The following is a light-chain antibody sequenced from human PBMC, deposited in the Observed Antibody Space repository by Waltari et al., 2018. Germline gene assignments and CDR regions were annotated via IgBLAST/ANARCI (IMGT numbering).Light chain of an antibody. CDR2: EVH. CDR1: SSDVGGYKF. CDR3: SSYAGSNNLV. J-gene: IGLJ1*01. Sequence: QSALTQPPSASGSPGQSVTISCTGTSSDVGGYKFLSWYHQHPGRAPTLMLYEVHQRPSGVPDRFSGSKSGNTASLSVAGLQAEDEADYYCSSYAGSNNLVFGTGTKVTVL. V-gene: IGLV2-8*01.